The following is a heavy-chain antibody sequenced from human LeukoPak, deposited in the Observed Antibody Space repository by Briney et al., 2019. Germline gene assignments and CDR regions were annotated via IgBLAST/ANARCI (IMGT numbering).Heavy chain of an antibody. D-gene: IGHD2-2*01. J-gene: IGHJ4*02. CDR2: ISGSGGST. Sequence: GGTLRLSCAASGFTFSSYGMSWVRQAPGKRLEWVSAISGSGGSTYYADSVKGRFTISRDNSKNTLYLQMNSLRAEDTAVYYCAKRGEYCSSTSCYALFDYWGQGTLVTVSS. V-gene: IGHV3-23*01. CDR1: GFTFSSYG. CDR3: AKRGEYCSSTSCYALFDY.